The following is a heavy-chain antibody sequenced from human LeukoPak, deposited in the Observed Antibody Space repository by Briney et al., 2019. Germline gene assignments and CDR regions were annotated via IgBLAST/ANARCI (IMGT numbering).Heavy chain of an antibody. CDR3: ARENWYKFDY. CDR2: ISRQSGAST. V-gene: IGHV3-21*01. D-gene: IGHD1/OR15-1a*01. J-gene: IGHJ4*02. CDR1: GFTFSSFD. Sequence: GGSLRLSCAASGFTFSSFDMYWVRQAPGKGLECVASISRQSGASTYYAASVEGRFTISRDNAKNSLYLQMNSLRAEDTAVYYCARENWYKFDYWGQGTLVTVSS.